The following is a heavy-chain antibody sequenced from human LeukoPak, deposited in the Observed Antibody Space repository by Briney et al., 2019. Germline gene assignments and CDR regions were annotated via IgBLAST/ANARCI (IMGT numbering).Heavy chain of an antibody. CDR1: GFTFSRFR. D-gene: IGHD3-16*01. Sequence: GGSLRLSCAASGFTFSRFRMSWVRQPPGKGLEWVANINQDGSEIYYVDSVKGRFTVSTDNAKNSLYLQMTSLRAEDTAVYYCASSWGSAIDFWGQGTLVTVSS. J-gene: IGHJ4*02. V-gene: IGHV3-7*01. CDR2: INQDGSEI. CDR3: ASSWGSAIDF.